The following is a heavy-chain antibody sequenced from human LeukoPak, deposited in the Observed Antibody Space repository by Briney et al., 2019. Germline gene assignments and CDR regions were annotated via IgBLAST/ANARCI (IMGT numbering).Heavy chain of an antibody. J-gene: IGHJ4*02. V-gene: IGHV1-46*01. CDR3: ARSSASIDH. CDR1: GYTFTSYY. CDR2: INPSGGST. D-gene: IGHD6-6*01. Sequence: ASVKVSCKASGYTFTSYYMHWVRQAPGQGLEWMGIINPSGGSTSYAQKFQGKVTMTRDTSTGAVFMELSSLRSEDTAVYYCARSSASIDHWGQGTLVTVSS.